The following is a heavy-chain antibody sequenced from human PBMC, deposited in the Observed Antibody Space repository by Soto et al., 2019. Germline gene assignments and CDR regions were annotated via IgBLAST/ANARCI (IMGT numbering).Heavy chain of an antibody. Sequence: QVQLQESGPGLVKPSQTLSLTCTVSGGSISTVNYWWSWIRQSPDMGLEWIGHIYNGGRTYNNPSLASRVTMSVATSKNQLSLTLSSVSAADTAVYYCARGPSGDKVDSWGQGTLVTVSS. D-gene: IGHD7-27*01. CDR3: ARGPSGDKVDS. J-gene: IGHJ4*02. V-gene: IGHV4-30-4*01. CDR1: GGSISTVNYW. CDR2: IYNGGRT.